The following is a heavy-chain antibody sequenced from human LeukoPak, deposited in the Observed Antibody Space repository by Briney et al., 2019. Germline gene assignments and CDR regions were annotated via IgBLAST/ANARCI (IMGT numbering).Heavy chain of an antibody. CDR3: ARENGSGSYPY. J-gene: IGHJ4*02. D-gene: IGHD3-10*01. CDR2: ICYSGST. V-gene: IGHV4-39*06. CDR1: GGSISIGSHY. Sequence: SHTLSLTCTVSGGSISIGSHYWGWIRQPPGKGLEWTGSICYSGSTYENPALKSRVTISVDKPKNQFALKLTSRTDAGTLVYYCARENGSGSYPYWGQGTLVTVSS.